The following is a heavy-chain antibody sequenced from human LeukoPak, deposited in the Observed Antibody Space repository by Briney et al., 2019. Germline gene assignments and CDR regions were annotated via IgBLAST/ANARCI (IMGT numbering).Heavy chain of an antibody. CDR1: GFTFDDYA. CDR3: ARDYYGSGSYYNPDAFDI. J-gene: IGHJ3*02. D-gene: IGHD3-10*01. Sequence: GGSLRLSXAASGFTFDDYAMQWVRQAPGKGLDWVAGICWNSGRIDYADSVKGRFTISRDSAKNSLYLQMNSLRAEDTAVYYCARDYYGSGSYYNPDAFDIWGQGTMVTVSS. CDR2: ICWNSGRI. V-gene: IGHV3-9*01.